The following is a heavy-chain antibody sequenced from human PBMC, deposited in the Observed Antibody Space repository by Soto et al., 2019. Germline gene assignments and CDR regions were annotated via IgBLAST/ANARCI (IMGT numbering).Heavy chain of an antibody. CDR2: IYHSGST. D-gene: IGHD3-10*01. CDR3: ARVGSITASWFAP. CDR1: GGSISCGGYS. Sequence: SETLSLTCAASGGSISCGGYSWSWIRQPPGKGLEWIGYIYHSGSTYYNPSLKSRVTISVDRSKNQFSLKLSSVTAADTAVYYCARVGSITASWFAPWGQGTLVTVPP. J-gene: IGHJ5*02. V-gene: IGHV4-30-2*01.